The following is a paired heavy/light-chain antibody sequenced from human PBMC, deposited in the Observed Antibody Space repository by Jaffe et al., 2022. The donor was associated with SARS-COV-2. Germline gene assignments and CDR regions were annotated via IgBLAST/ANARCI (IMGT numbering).Light chain of an antibody. V-gene: IGKV3-20*01. CDR1: QSVSSSY. J-gene: IGKJ4*01. Sequence: EIVLTQSPGTLSLSPGERATLSCRASQSVSSSYLAWYQQKPGQAPRVLIYGASSRATGIPDRFSGSGSGTDFTLTISRLEPEDFAVYYCQQYGTSPLTFGGGTKVEIK. CDR2: GAS. CDR3: QQYGTSPLT.
Heavy chain of an antibody. J-gene: IGHJ4*02. CDR2: ISYSGTT. V-gene: IGHV4-59*01. CDR1: GGSISPYY. Sequence: QVQLQESGPGLVKPSETLSLTCTVSGGSISPYYWSWIRQPPGKGLEWIGYISYSGTTNYYPSFKSRVTISVDTSKNQFSLKLSSVAAADTAVYYCARKSGLYGDFYFDYWGQGTLVAVSS. D-gene: IGHD4-17*01. CDR3: ARKSGLYGDFYFDY.